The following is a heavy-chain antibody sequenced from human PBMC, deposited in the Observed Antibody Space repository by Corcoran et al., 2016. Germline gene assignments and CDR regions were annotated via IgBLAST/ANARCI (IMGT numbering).Heavy chain of an antibody. CDR3: ARDRAIFGVVIRVFDY. CDR2: IKQDGSEK. J-gene: IGHJ4*02. D-gene: IGHD3-3*01. Sequence: EVQLVESGGGLVQPGGSLRLSCAASGFTFSSYWMSWVRQAPGKGLEWVANIKQDGSEKYYVDSVKGRFTISRDNAKNSLYLQMNSLSAEDTAVYYCARDRAIFGVVIRVFDYWGQGTLVTVSS. V-gene: IGHV3-7*03. CDR1: GFTFSSYW.